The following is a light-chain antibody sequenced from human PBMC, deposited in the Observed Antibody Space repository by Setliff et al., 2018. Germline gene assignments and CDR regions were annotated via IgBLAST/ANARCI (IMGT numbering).Light chain of an antibody. Sequence: QSALTQPASVSGSPGQLITFSCTGSSSDVGGYDYVSWYQQHPGKAPKLLIYDVTNRPSGVSNRFSGSKSGNTASLTISGLQAEDEAEYFCSSYTVGSTLSVFGTGTKVTVL. CDR2: DVT. CDR1: SSDVGGYDY. J-gene: IGLJ1*01. V-gene: IGLV2-14*03. CDR3: SSYTVGSTLSV.